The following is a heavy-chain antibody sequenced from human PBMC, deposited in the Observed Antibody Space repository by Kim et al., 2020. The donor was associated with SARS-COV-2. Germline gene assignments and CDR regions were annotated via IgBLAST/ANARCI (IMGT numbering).Heavy chain of an antibody. D-gene: IGHD3-10*01. V-gene: IGHV1-46*01. CDR3: ARDHRFGGYYYGMDV. CDR1: GYTFTSYY. CDR2: INPSRGST. J-gene: IGHJ6*02. Sequence: ASVKVSCKASGYTFTSYYMHWVRQAPGQGLEWMGIINPSRGSTSYAQKFQGRVTMTRDTSTSTVYMELSSLRSDDTAVYYCARDHRFGGYYYGMDVWGQGTTVTVSS.